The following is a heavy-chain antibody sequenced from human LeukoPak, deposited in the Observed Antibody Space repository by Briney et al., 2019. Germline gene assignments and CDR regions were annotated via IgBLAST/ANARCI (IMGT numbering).Heavy chain of an antibody. Sequence: PSETLSLTCTVSGGSISSYYWSWIRQPPGKGLEWIGYIYYSGSTNYNPSLKSRVTISVDTSKNQFSLYLSSVTAADTAVYYCARGSRYCSSTSCYTSSGLSVHYFDYWGQGTLVTVSS. J-gene: IGHJ4*02. D-gene: IGHD2-2*02. CDR1: GGSISSYY. CDR3: ARGSRYCSSTSCYTSSGLSVHYFDY. CDR2: IYYSGST. V-gene: IGHV4-59*12.